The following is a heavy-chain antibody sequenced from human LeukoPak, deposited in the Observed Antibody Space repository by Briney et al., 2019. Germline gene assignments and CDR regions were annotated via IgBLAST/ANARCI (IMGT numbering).Heavy chain of an antibody. CDR2: MDPNSGNT. D-gene: IGHD2-2*01. CDR1: GYTFTSYD. V-gene: IGHV1-8*01. Sequence: GASVKVSCKASGYTFTSYDINWVRQATGQGLEWMGWMDPNSGNTGYAQKFQGRVTMTRNTSISTAYMELSSLRSEDTAVYYCARGGGYCGSTSCYAGRVSGNRFDPWGQGTLVTVSS. J-gene: IGHJ5*02. CDR3: ARGGGYCGSTSCYAGRVSGNRFDP.